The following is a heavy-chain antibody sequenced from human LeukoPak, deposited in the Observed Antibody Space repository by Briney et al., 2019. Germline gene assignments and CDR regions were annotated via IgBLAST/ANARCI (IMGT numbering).Heavy chain of an antibody. J-gene: IGHJ3*02. CDR1: NGSISSHY. V-gene: IGHV4-34*01. D-gene: IGHD6-6*01. CDR3: ARGPRIAARRYAFDI. CDR2: INHSGST. Sequence: SETLSLTCTVSNGSISSHYWSWIRQPPGKGLEWIGEINHSGSTNYNPSLKSRVTISVDTSKNQFSLKLSSVTAADTAVYYCARGPRIAARRYAFDIWGQGTMVTVSS.